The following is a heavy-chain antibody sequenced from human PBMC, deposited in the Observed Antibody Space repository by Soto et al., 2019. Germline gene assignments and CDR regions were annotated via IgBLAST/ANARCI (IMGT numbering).Heavy chain of an antibody. Sequence: PGGSLRLSCAASGFSFSISPMHWVRQAPGKGPEWVALISYDGTNKFYADSVKGRFTISRDNSKSTLYLQVDSPRPEDAAAYYCARDPKTSGGQHWAFNYFDSWGQGTLVTVSS. J-gene: IGHJ4*02. V-gene: IGHV3-30-3*01. CDR1: GFSFSISP. CDR2: ISYDGTNK. CDR3: ARDPKTSGGQHWAFNYFDS. D-gene: IGHD7-27*01.